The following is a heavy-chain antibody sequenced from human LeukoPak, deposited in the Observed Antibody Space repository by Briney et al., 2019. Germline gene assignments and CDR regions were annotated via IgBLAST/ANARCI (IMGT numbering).Heavy chain of an antibody. Sequence: SETLFLTCTVSGGSISSYYWSWIRQPPGKGLEWIGYIYYSGSTNYNPSLKSRVTISVDTSKNQFSLKLSSVTAADTAVYYCARQAPLYYYDSSGYPYLDWGQGTLVTVSS. CDR1: GGSISSYY. CDR2: IYYSGST. CDR3: ARQAPLYYYDSSGYPYLD. D-gene: IGHD3-22*01. J-gene: IGHJ4*02. V-gene: IGHV4-59*08.